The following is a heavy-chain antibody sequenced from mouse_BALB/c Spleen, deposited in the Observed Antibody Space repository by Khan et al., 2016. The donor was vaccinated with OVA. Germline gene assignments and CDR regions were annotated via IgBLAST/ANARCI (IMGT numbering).Heavy chain of an antibody. D-gene: IGHD1-2*01. Sequence: EVKLLESGPGLVKPSQSLSLTCTVTGYSITSGYVWNLIRQFPGNKLEWMGYISYSGSTNYNPSLKSRISITRDTSKNQFFLQLNSVTTEDTATYYCARTARIKYWGQGTTLTVSS. V-gene: IGHV3-2*02. J-gene: IGHJ2*01. CDR1: GYSITSGYV. CDR3: ARTARIKY. CDR2: ISYSGST.